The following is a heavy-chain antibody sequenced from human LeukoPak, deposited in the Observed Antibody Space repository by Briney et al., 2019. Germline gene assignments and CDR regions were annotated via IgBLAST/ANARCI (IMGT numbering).Heavy chain of an antibody. CDR1: GGSITSYY. V-gene: IGHV4-59*01. Sequence: SETLSLTCTVSGGSITSYYWSWIRQPPGKGLEWLGYIYYTGSTNYNPSLRSRVTISVDTSNNQFSLKLTSVTAADTAVYYCARMARQPTTDYYYEVDYWGQGTLVTVSS. CDR2: IYYTGST. CDR3: ARMARQPTTDYYYEVDY. J-gene: IGHJ4*02. D-gene: IGHD3-22*01.